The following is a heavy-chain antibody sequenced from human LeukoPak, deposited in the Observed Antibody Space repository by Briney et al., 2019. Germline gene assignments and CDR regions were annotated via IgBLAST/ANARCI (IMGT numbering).Heavy chain of an antibody. Sequence: SETLSLTCTVSGGSISSYYWSWIRQPPGKGLEWIGYTYYSGSTNYNPSLKSRVTISVDTSKNQFSLKLSSVTAADTAVYYRARVSYSSGWYDDYFDYWGQGTLVTVSS. D-gene: IGHD6-19*01. J-gene: IGHJ4*02. CDR3: ARVSYSSGWYDDYFDY. CDR1: GGSISSYY. V-gene: IGHV4-59*01. CDR2: TYYSGST.